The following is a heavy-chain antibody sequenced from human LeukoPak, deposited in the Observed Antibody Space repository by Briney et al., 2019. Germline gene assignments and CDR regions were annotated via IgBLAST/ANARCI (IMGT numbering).Heavy chain of an antibody. V-gene: IGHV3-43*01. CDR1: GFTFDDYT. CDR3: AKGDDSDITIFGVVD. Sequence: GGSLRLSCAASGFTFDDYTMHWVRQAPGKGLEWVSLISWDGGSTYYADSVKGRFTISRDNSKNSLYLQMNSLRTEDTALYYCAKGDDSDITIFGVVDWGQGTLVTVSS. CDR2: ISWDGGST. D-gene: IGHD3-3*01. J-gene: IGHJ4*02.